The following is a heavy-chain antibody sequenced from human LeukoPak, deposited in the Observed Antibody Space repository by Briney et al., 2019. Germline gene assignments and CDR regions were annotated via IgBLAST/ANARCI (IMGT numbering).Heavy chain of an antibody. CDR1: GGSISSSSYY. J-gene: IGHJ6*04. CDR3: ARSYYYASGDYYKSLFLLWGV. Sequence: SGTLSLTCTVSGGSISSSSYYWGWIRQPPGKGLEWIGTVFYTGSTYYNPSLRSRVTISVDTSKNQFSLRLSSVTAADTAVYYCARSYYYASGDYYKSLFLLWGVWGKGTTVTVSS. D-gene: IGHD3-10*01. V-gene: IGHV4-39*07. CDR2: VFYTGST.